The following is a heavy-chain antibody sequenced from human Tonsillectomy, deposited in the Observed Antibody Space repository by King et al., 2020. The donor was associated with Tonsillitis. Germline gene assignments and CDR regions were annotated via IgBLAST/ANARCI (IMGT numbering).Heavy chain of an antibody. Sequence: VQLVESGGGVVQPGRSLRLSCVASGFTFSSYGMHWVRQAPGKGLEWVAVISYDGSNRYYADSVKGRFTISRANSKNTLYLKMHSLRVEDTAMYCCAKGPVGGRSSWAGDYNWFDPWGQGTLVTVSS. CDR3: AKGPVGGRSSWAGDYNWFDP. D-gene: IGHD6-13*01. J-gene: IGHJ5*02. CDR1: GFTFSSYG. CDR2: ISYDGSNR. V-gene: IGHV3-30*18.